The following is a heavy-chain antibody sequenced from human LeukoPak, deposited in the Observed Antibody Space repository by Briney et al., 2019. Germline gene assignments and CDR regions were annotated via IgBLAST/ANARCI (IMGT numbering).Heavy chain of an antibody. D-gene: IGHD2-2*02. Sequence: GGSLRLSCAASGFTFSNSWMSWVRQPPGKGLEWVANIKFDGSAKYYVDSVKGRFTISRDNAKNSLYLQMNSLRAEDTSVYYCVSAIPSEGWWFDPRGQGTLVTVSS. CDR2: IKFDGSAK. CDR3: VSAIPSEGWWFDP. CDR1: GFTFSNSW. J-gene: IGHJ5*02. V-gene: IGHV3-7*01.